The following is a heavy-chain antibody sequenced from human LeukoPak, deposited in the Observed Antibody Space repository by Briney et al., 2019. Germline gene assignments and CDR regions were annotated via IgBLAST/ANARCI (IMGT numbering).Heavy chain of an antibody. J-gene: IGHJ6*03. CDR3: ARSTFRVVTAKYYYYYYYMDV. D-gene: IGHD2-21*02. V-gene: IGHV1-18*01. CDR1: GYTFTSYG. Sequence: GASVKVSCKASGYTFTSYGISWVRQAPGQGLEWMGWISAYNGNTNYAQKLQGRVTMTTDTSTSTAYMELRSLRSDDTAVYYCARSTFRVVTAKYYYYYYYMDVWGKGTTVTVSS. CDR2: ISAYNGNT.